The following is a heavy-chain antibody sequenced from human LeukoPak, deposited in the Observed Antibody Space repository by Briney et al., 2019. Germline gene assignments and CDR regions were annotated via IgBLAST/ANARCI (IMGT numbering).Heavy chain of an antibody. CDR1: GYTFTSYD. D-gene: IGHD2-21*01. CDR3: ARDRGLGDRAPIDY. J-gene: IGHJ4*02. V-gene: IGHV1-69*04. CDR2: IIPILGIA. Sequence: GASVKVSCKASGYTFTSYDINWVRQATGQGLEWMGRIIPILGIANYAQKFQGRVTITADKSTSTAYMELSSLRSEDTAVYYCARDRGLGDRAPIDYWGQGTLVTVSS.